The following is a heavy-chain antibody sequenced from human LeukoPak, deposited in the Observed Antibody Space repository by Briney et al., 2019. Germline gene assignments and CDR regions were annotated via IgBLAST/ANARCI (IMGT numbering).Heavy chain of an antibody. CDR2: INPSGGST. V-gene: IGHV1-46*01. CDR3: ARGLATVTTCYNPELDY. J-gene: IGHJ4*02. CDR1: GYTFTSYY. Sequence: ASVKVSCKASGYTFTSYYMHWVRQAPGQGLEWMGIINPSGGSTSYAQKFQGRVTMTRDTSTSTVYMELSSLRSEDTAVYYCARGLATVTTCYNPELDYWGQGTLVTVSS. D-gene: IGHD4-17*01.